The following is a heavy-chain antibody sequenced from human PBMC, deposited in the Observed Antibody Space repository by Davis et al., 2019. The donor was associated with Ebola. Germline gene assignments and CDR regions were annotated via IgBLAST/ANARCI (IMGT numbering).Heavy chain of an antibody. CDR3: ARWRKCSSTSCYGLYGMDV. D-gene: IGHD2-2*01. CDR1: GYPFTSYA. J-gene: IGHJ6*04. CDR2: IIPVVDTK. Sequence: SVKVSCKASGYPFTSYAITWVRQAPGQGLEWMGRIIPVVDTKDYAQKFQGRVTLTADKATNTAYMELSGLRFDDTAVYYCARWRKCSSTSCYGLYGMDVWGKGTTVTVSS. V-gene: IGHV1-69*04.